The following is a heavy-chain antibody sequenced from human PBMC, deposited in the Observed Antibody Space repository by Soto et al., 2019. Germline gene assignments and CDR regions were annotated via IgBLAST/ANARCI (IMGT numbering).Heavy chain of an antibody. CDR3: AITTRDIVVVPAAISLDY. J-gene: IGHJ4*02. V-gene: IGHV1-69*01. Sequence: QVQLVQSGAEVKKPGSSVKVSCKASGGTFSSYAISWVRQAPGQGLESMGGIIPIFGTANYAQKFQGRVTITADESTSTAYMELSSLRSEDTAVYYCAITTRDIVVVPAAISLDYWGQGTLVTVSS. CDR2: IIPIFGTA. CDR1: GGTFSSYA. D-gene: IGHD2-2*01.